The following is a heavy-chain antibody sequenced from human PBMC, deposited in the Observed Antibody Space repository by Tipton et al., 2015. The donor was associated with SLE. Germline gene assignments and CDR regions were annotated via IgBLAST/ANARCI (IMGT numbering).Heavy chain of an antibody. CDR3: AREGEIVVPLRAYYYLDV. CDR1: GGSISSGGYS. CDR2: INHSGGT. V-gene: IGHV4-30-2*01. D-gene: IGHD2-2*01. Sequence: TLSLTCAVSGGSISSGGYSWGWIRQPPGKGLEWIGEINHSGGTNYNPSLKSRVTISLDTSKNQFSLKLSSVTAADTAMYYCAREGEIVVPLRAYYYLDVWGKGTTVTVSS. J-gene: IGHJ6*03.